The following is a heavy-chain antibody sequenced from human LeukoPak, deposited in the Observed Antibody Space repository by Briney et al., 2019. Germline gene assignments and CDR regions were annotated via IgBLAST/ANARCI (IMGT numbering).Heavy chain of an antibody. D-gene: IGHD3-22*01. CDR2: ISYDGSNK. Sequence: PGGSLRLSCAASGFTFSSYGVHWVRQAPGKGLEWVAVISYDGSNKYYADSVKGRFTISRDNSKNTLYLQMNSLRAEDTAVYYCAKGLLVVVITTSFDYWGQGTLVTVSS. CDR1: GFTFSSYG. J-gene: IGHJ4*02. CDR3: AKGLLVVVITTSFDY. V-gene: IGHV3-30*18.